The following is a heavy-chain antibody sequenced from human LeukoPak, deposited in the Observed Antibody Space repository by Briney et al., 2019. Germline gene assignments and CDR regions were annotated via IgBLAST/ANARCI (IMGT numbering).Heavy chain of an antibody. D-gene: IGHD1-20*01. J-gene: IGHJ4*02. CDR3: AREVYPHMYYFDY. CDR1: GFTFSSYA. CDR2: ISYDGSNK. Sequence: GRSLRLSCAASGFTFSSYAMHWVRQAPGKGLEWVAVISYDGSNKYYADSVKGRFTISRGNSKNTLYLQMNSLRAEDTAVYYCAREVYPHMYYFDYWGQGTLVTVSS. V-gene: IGHV3-30-3*01.